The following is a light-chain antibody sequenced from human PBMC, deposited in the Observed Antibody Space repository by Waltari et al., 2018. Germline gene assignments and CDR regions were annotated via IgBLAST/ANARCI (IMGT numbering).Light chain of an antibody. V-gene: IGLV1-40*01. J-gene: IGLJ2*01. CDR1: TSNIGAGHA. Sequence: QSVLTQPPSVSGTPGQRVTIPCSGSTSNIGAGHADHWYQHLPGTAPTLLIYGNNNRPSGVPDRFSGSKSGTSASLAITGLQADDEADYFCQSFDNMLSGGVVFGGGTKLAVL. CDR2: GNN. CDR3: QSFDNMLSGGVV.